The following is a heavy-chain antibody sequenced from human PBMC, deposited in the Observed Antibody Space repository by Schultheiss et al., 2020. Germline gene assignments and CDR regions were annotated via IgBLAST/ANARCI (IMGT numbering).Heavy chain of an antibody. Sequence: ASVKVSCKASGYTFTGYYMHWVRQAPGQGLEWMGGIIPIFGTANYAQKFQDRVTMTRDTSISTAYMELNRLRSDDTAMYYCARLQLPSPWGQGTLVTVSS. CDR3: ARLQLPSP. V-gene: IGHV1-2*02. D-gene: IGHD6-6*01. J-gene: IGHJ5*02. CDR2: IIPIFGTA. CDR1: GYTFTGYY.